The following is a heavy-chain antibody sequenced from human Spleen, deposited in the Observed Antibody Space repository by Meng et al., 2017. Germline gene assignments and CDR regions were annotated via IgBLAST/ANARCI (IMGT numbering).Heavy chain of an antibody. CDR3: ARGRYSGYVEYDD. Sequence: QGQLQESGPGLWKPSQTRSLTCTVSGDSISSGSYYWSWIRQPAGKGLEWIGRIYISGSINYNPSLKSRVTISIDTSKKQFSLNLSSVTAADTAVYYCARGRYSGYVEYDDWGQGALVTVSS. CDR1: GDSISSGSYY. CDR2: IYISGSI. J-gene: IGHJ4*02. V-gene: IGHV4-61*02. D-gene: IGHD5-12*01.